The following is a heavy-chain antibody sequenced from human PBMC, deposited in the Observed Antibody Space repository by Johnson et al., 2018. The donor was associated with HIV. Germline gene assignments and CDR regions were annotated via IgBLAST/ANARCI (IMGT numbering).Heavy chain of an antibody. CDR3: ASEASFAPRPETAFDI. CDR1: GFTFDEYG. Sequence: VQLVESGGGVVRPGGSLRLSCAASGFTFDEYGMSWVRQAPGKGPEWVSGSKWNGGSTGDADSLKGRVTISRDNSKNTLFLQINSLRTEDTAVYFCASEASFAPRPETAFDIWGQGTMVTVSS. D-gene: IGHD2/OR15-2a*01. J-gene: IGHJ3*02. CDR2: SKWNGGST. V-gene: IGHV3-20*04.